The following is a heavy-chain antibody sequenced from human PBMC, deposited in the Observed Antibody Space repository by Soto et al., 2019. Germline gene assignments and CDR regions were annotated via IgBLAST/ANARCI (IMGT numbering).Heavy chain of an antibody. J-gene: IGHJ6*02. CDR3: ARNGGVQWLVLGYYYYGMDV. D-gene: IGHD6-19*01. CDR1: GYTFTSYD. CDR2: MNPNSGNT. Sequence: VASVKVSCKASGYTFTSYDINWVRQATGQGLEWMGWMNPNSGNTGYAQKFQGRVTMTRNTSISTAYMELSSLRSEDTAVYYCARNGGVQWLVLGYYYYGMDVWGQGTTVTVSS. V-gene: IGHV1-8*01.